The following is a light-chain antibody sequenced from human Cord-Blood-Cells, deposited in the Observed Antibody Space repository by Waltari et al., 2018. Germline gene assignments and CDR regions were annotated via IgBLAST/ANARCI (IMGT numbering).Light chain of an antibody. CDR1: SSDVGGYNY. V-gene: IGLV2-14*03. CDR2: DVS. J-gene: IGLJ3*02. Sequence: QPALTQPASVSGSPGQSITISCTGTSSDVGGYNYGSWYQQHPGNSPKLMIYDVSNRPSAVSNHFSGSKPGNPTSLTISGLQPEDEADYYCSSYTIISTWVFGGGTKLTVL. CDR3: SSYTIISTWV.